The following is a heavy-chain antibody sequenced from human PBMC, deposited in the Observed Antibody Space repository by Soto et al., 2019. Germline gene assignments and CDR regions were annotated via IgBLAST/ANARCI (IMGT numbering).Heavy chain of an antibody. V-gene: IGHV3-30-3*01. CDR1: GFTFSSYA. CDR3: ARGLGVGAIYYFDS. D-gene: IGHD1-26*01. CDR2: ISYDGGNK. Sequence: QVQLVESGGGVVQPGRSLRLSCAASGFTFSSYAMYWVRQAPGKGLEWLAVISYDGGNKYYADSVKSRFTISRDNSKNTLYLQMNSLRAEDTAVFYCARGLGVGAIYYFDSWGQGTLVTVSP. J-gene: IGHJ4*02.